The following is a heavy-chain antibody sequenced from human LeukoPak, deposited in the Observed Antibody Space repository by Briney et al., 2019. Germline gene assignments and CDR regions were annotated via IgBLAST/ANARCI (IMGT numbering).Heavy chain of an antibody. Sequence: PGGSLRLSCAASGFTFSTFWMHWVRQAPGRGLVWVSRITSDGSVTSYADSVKGRFTISRGNAKNTVYLQMNSLRAEDTAVYYCASFACSSGTCYDYFDYWGQGNLVTVSS. J-gene: IGHJ4*02. CDR3: ASFACSSGTCYDYFDY. V-gene: IGHV3-74*01. CDR1: GFTFSTFW. D-gene: IGHD2-15*01. CDR2: ITSDGSVT.